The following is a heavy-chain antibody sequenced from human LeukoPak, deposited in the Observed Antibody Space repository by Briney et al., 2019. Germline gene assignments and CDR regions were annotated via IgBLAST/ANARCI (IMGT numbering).Heavy chain of an antibody. J-gene: IGHJ4*02. CDR1: GYTLTELS. D-gene: IGHD3-22*01. CDR3: ARGSSGYYFY. CDR2: FDPEDGET. V-gene: IGHV1-24*01. Sequence: ASVTVSCKVSGYTLTELSMHWVRQAPGKGLEWMGGFDPEDGETIYAQKFQGRVTMTRNTSISTAYMELSSLRSEDTAVYYCARGSSGYYFYWGQGTLVTVSS.